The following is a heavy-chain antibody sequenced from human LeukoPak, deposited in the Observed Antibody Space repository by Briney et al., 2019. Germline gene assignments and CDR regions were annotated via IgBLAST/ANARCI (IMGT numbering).Heavy chain of an antibody. CDR1: GFTFSNYW. V-gene: IGHV3-15*01. Sequence: PGGSLRLSCEGSGFTFSNYWMTWVRQAPGKGLEWVGRIKSKTDGGTTDYAAPVKGRFTISRDDSKNTLYLQMNSLKTEDTAVHYCTTKVRFLEWHWGQGTLVTVSS. J-gene: IGHJ4*02. CDR2: IKSKTDGGTT. CDR3: TTKVRFLEWH. D-gene: IGHD3-3*01.